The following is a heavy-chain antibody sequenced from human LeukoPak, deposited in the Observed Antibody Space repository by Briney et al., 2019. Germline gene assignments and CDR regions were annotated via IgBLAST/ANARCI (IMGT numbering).Heavy chain of an antibody. V-gene: IGHV3-66*01. CDR1: GFTVSSNY. D-gene: IGHD1-26*01. Sequence: PGGSLRLSCAASGFTVSSNYMSWVRQAPGKGLEWVSVIYSGGSTYYADSVKGRFTISRDNSKNTLYLQMNSLRAEDTAVYYCARGEQGVGATLAFDYWGQGTLVTVSS. CDR3: ARGEQGVGATLAFDY. CDR2: IYSGGST. J-gene: IGHJ4*02.